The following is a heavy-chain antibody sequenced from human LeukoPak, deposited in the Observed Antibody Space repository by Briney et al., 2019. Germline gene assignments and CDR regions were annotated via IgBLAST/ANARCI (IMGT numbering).Heavy chain of an antibody. CDR3: ARRAGAYSRPYDY. Sequence: GGSLRLSCAASGFIFSSYEMNWVRQAPGKGLKWVSSISNTGNSRSYADSVKGRFTISRDNAKNSLYLQMNSLRAEDTAVYYCARRAGAYSRPYDYWGQGTLVTVSS. D-gene: IGHD4/OR15-4a*01. J-gene: IGHJ4*02. CDR1: GFIFSSYE. CDR2: ISNTGNSR. V-gene: IGHV3-48*03.